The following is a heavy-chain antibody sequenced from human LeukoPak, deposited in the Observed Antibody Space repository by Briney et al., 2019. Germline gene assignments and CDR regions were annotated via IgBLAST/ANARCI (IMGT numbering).Heavy chain of an antibody. Sequence: SETLSLTCAVYGGSFSGYYWSWIRQPPGKGLEWIGEINHSGSTNYNPSLKSRVTISVDTSKNQFSLKLSSVTAADTAVYYCAGYYLGNAFDIWGQGTMVTVSS. CDR3: AGYYLGNAFDI. V-gene: IGHV4-34*01. CDR2: INHSGST. D-gene: IGHD3-22*01. J-gene: IGHJ3*02. CDR1: GGSFSGYY.